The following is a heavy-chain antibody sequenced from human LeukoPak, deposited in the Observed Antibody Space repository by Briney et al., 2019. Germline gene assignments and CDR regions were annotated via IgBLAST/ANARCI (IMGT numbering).Heavy chain of an antibody. V-gene: IGHV1-18*01. CDR2: ISAYNGNT. CDR3: ARDGRSDYYDSSGYYYGGGFDY. Sequence: GASVKVSCKASGYTFTSYGISWVRQAPGQGLEWMGWISAYNGNTNYAQKLQGRVTMTTDTSTSTAYMELRSLRSGDTAVYYCARDGRSDYYDSSGYYYGGGFDYWGQGTLVTVSS. D-gene: IGHD3-22*01. CDR1: GYTFTSYG. J-gene: IGHJ4*02.